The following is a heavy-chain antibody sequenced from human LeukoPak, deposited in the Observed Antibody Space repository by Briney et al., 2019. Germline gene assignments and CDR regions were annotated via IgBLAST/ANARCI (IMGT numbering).Heavy chain of an antibody. CDR1: GFTFSTYA. Sequence: GGSLRLSCAASGFTFSTYAMNWVRQAPGKGLEWVSYISRSGSTIYYADSVKGRFTISRDNAKNSLYLQMNSLRDEDTAVYYCARDTEHLYFVFDYWGQGTLVTVSS. D-gene: IGHD2-2*02. J-gene: IGHJ4*02. V-gene: IGHV3-48*02. CDR3: ARDTEHLYFVFDY. CDR2: ISRSGSTI.